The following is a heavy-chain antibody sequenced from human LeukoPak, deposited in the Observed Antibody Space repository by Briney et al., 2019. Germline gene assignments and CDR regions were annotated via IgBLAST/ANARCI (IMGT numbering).Heavy chain of an antibody. J-gene: IGHJ4*02. Sequence: PSETLSLTCTVSGDSISNTIYYWGWIRQPPGKGLQWIGSIYYGGSTSYNPSLKSRVTISADTSKNQFSLRLSSVTAADTAVHFCARLWNWTFYFNYWGQGALVTVSS. D-gene: IGHD3/OR15-3a*01. CDR2: IYYGGST. V-gene: IGHV4-39*01. CDR1: GDSISNTIYY. CDR3: ARLWNWTFYFNY.